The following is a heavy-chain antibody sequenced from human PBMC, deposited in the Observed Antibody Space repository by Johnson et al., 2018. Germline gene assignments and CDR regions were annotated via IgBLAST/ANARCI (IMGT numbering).Heavy chain of an antibody. CDR1: GYTFTSYD. CDR2: MNPHSINT. Sequence: QVQLVQSGAEVEKPGASXRVSCKASGYTFTSYDINWVRQATGQGLEWMGWMNPHSINTAYAQKFQGRVTMTRNISISTAYMELSSLGSEDPAVYYCARIRSRTRGFDIWGQGTMVTVSS. J-gene: IGHJ3*02. D-gene: IGHD1-14*01. CDR3: ARIRSRTRGFDI. V-gene: IGHV1-8*01.